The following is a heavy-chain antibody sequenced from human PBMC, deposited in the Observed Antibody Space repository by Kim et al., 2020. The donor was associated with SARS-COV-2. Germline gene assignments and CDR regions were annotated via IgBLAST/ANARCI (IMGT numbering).Heavy chain of an antibody. Sequence: GGSLRLSCIASGLTFSTTWMSWVRQAPGKGLEWVANINEDETTKNYLDSVKGRFTISRDNAANSLYLQMNSLRVEDTALYYCTRDRGYSNFDYWGQGALV. J-gene: IGHJ4*02. V-gene: IGHV3-7*03. CDR3: TRDRGYSNFDY. CDR2: INEDETTK. D-gene: IGHD2-21*01. CDR1: GLTFSTTW.